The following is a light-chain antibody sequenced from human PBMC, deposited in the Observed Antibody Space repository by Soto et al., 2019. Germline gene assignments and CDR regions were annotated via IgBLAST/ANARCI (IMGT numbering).Light chain of an antibody. CDR1: RSVSSTF. V-gene: IGKV3-20*01. J-gene: IGKJ1*01. CDR3: QQYGTSPVT. Sequence: EIVLTQSPGTLSLSPGERATLSCRASRSVSSTFLAWYQHKPGQAPRPLIYGASSRATGIPDRFSGSGSGTDFTLTISRLEPEDFAVYYCQQYGTSPVTFGQGTKVEIK. CDR2: GAS.